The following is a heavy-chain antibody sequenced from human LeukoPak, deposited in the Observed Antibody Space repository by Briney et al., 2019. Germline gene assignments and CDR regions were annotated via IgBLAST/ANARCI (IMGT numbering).Heavy chain of an antibody. D-gene: IGHD2-21*02. Sequence: PGGSLRLSCAASGFTFSNAWMSWVRQAPGKGLKWVGRIKSKTDGGTTDYAAPVKGRFTISRDDSKNTLYLQMNSLKTEDTAVYYCTTLYCGSDCYSPSFDYWGQGTLVTVSS. J-gene: IGHJ4*02. V-gene: IGHV3-15*01. CDR2: IKSKTDGGTT. CDR1: GFTFSNAW. CDR3: TTLYCGSDCYSPSFDY.